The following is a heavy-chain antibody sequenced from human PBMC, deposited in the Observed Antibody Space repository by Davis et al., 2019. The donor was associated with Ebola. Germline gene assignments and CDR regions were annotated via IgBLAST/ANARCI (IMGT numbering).Heavy chain of an antibody. J-gene: IGHJ4*02. D-gene: IGHD2-21*01. CDR2: INPSGGST. V-gene: IGHV1-46*01. CDR3: ARDEILYSSRVSGPLDY. CDR1: GYTFTSYY. Sequence: ASVKVSCKASGYTFTSYYMHWVRQAPGQGLEWMGIINPSGGSTSYAQKFQGRVTMTRDTSTGTVYMELSGLRYEDTAVYYCARDEILYSSRVSGPLDYWGQGTLVTVSS.